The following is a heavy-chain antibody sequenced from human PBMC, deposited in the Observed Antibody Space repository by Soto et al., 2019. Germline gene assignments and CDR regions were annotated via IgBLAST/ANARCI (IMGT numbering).Heavy chain of an antibody. CDR3: ARWNGGFDY. Sequence: QVQLVESGGGVVQPGRSLRLSCAASGFTFSSYGMHWVRQAPGKGLEWVAFISYDGSYKYYADCVKGRFTISRDNSKNTLYLQMDSLRAEDTAVYYGARWNGGFDYWGQGTLVTVSA. J-gene: IGHJ4*02. CDR1: GFTFSSYG. CDR2: ISYDGSYK. V-gene: IGHV3-30*03. D-gene: IGHD3-16*01.